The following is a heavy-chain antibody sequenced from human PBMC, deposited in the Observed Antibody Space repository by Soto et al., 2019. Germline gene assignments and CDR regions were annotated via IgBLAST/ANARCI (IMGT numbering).Heavy chain of an antibody. CDR1: GGSISSGGYY. CDR2: IYYSGST. CDR3: ARTTGY. V-gene: IGHV4-31*03. J-gene: IGHJ4*02. Sequence: QVQLQESGPGLVKPSQTLSLTCTVSGGSISSGGYYWSWIRQHPGNGLEWIGYIYYSGSTYYNPSPXTXXTLSVDASKDQFTLKLSAVTAAHTAVYYWARTTGYWGQGALVTVSS.